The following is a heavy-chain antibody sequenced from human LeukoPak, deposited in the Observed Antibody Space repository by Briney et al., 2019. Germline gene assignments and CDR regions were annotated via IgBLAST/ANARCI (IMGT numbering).Heavy chain of an antibody. CDR1: GDSISSYY. Sequence: SETLSLTCNLWGDSISSYYWRWIRPLPEQALAWIGCIYYSGSTNYNPSLKRRVTISVGTSKIQLSLKLSSVTAADTAVYFCARDSLRPIWGQGTMVTVSS. J-gene: IGHJ3*02. D-gene: IGHD3-16*01. V-gene: IGHV4-59*01. CDR2: IYYSGST. CDR3: ARDSLRPI.